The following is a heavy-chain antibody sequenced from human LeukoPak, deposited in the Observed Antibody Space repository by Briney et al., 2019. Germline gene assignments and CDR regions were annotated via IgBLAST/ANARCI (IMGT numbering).Heavy chain of an antibody. CDR2: VNPNSGDT. J-gene: IGHJ4*02. V-gene: IGHV1-2*02. CDR1: GYTFTGYY. D-gene: IGHD6-19*01. Sequence: ASVKVSCKASGYTFTGYYLHWVRQAPGQGLEWMGCVNPNSGDTNYAQKFQGRVTMTRDTSISTAYMELSRLRSDDTAVYYCAILPSSGWLGWGQGTLVTVSS. CDR3: AILPSSGWLG.